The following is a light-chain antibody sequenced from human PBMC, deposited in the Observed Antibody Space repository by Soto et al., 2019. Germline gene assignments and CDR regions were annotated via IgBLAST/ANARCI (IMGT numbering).Light chain of an antibody. CDR1: QMISTN. CDR2: GAS. Sequence: EIVMTQSPATLSVSPGEGATLSCRASQMISTNLAWYQQKPGHAPRLLIYGASTRAAGIPARLRGSRSGTEFNLTITSLLSEDFAVYYCQQYDNWPPITFGQGTRLEI. J-gene: IGKJ5*01. V-gene: IGKV3D-15*01. CDR3: QQYDNWPPIT.